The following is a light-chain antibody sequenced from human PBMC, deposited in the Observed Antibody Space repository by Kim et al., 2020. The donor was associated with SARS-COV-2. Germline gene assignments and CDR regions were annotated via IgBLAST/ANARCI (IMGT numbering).Light chain of an antibody. CDR1: QGIGSN. CDR3: HQYNYWPPWT. J-gene: IGKJ1*01. Sequence: EIVMTQSPATLSVSPGERATLSCRASQGIGSNLAWYQQKPGQAPRLLIYGASTRATGIPARFSGSGSGTEFTLTISSLQSEDFAVYYCHQYNYWPPWTFGQGTKVDIK. CDR2: GAS. V-gene: IGKV3-15*01.